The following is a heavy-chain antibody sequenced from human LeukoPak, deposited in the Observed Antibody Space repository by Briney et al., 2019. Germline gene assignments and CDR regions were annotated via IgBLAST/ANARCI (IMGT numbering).Heavy chain of an antibody. CDR1: GGSISSGSYY. Sequence: SQTLSLTCTVSGGSISSGSYYWSWIRQPAGKGLEWIGRIYTSGSTNYNPSLKSRVTISVDTSKNQFSLKLSSVTAADTAVYYCARGRLLWGSYRHDYWGQGTLVTVSS. D-gene: IGHD3-16*02. J-gene: IGHJ4*02. V-gene: IGHV4-61*02. CDR3: ARGRLLWGSYRHDY. CDR2: IYTSGST.